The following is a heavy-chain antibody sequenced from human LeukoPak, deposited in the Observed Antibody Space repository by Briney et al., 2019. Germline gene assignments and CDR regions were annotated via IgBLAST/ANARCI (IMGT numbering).Heavy chain of an antibody. CDR3: AGPYSSGWLGAFDI. D-gene: IGHD6-19*01. Sequence: ASVKVSCKASGYTFTGYYMHWVRQAPGQGLEWMGWINPNSGGTNYAQKFQGRVTMTRDMSISTAYMELSRLRSDDTAVYYCAGPYSSGWLGAFDIWGQGTMVTVSS. CDR2: INPNSGGT. V-gene: IGHV1-2*02. CDR1: GYTFTGYY. J-gene: IGHJ3*02.